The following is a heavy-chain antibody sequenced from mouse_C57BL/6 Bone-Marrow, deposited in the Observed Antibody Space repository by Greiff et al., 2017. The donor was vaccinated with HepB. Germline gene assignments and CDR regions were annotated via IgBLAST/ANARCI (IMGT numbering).Heavy chain of an antibody. D-gene: IGHD2-5*01. Sequence: VHLVESGAELARPGASVKLSCKASGYTFTSYGISWVKQRTGQGLEWIGEIYPRSGNTYYNEKFKGKATLTADKSSSTAYMELRSLTSEDSAVYFCARKGNSNRFAYWGQGTLVTVSA. J-gene: IGHJ3*01. CDR3: ARKGNSNRFAY. V-gene: IGHV1-81*01. CDR2: IYPRSGNT. CDR1: GYTFTSYG.